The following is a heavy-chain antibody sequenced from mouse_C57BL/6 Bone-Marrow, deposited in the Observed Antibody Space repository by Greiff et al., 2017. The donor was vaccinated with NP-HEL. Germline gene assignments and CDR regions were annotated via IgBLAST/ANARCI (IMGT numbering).Heavy chain of an antibody. D-gene: IGHD2-5*01. CDR2: ISNGGGST. CDR3: ARQDYSNYEAWFAY. Sequence: EVKLVESGGGLVQPGGSLKLSCAASGFTFSDYYMYWVRQTPEKRLEWVAYISNGGGSTYYPDTVKGRFTISRDNAKNTLYLQMSRLKSEDTAMYYCARQDYSNYEAWFAYWGQGTLVTVSA. V-gene: IGHV5-12*01. CDR1: GFTFSDYY. J-gene: IGHJ3*01.